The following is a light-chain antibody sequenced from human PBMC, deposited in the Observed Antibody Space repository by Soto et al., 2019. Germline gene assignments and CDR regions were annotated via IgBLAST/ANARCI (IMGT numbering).Light chain of an antibody. V-gene: IGKV1-27*01. CDR2: AAS. CDR3: KKYNSAPRT. CDR1: QGISNY. Sequence: DIQMIQSPSSLSASVEDRVTISCRASQGISNYLAWYQQKPGKVPKLLIYAASTLQSGVPSRFSGSGSGTDFTLTIRSLQPEDVATYYCKKYNSAPRTFGQGTKVDIK. J-gene: IGKJ1*01.